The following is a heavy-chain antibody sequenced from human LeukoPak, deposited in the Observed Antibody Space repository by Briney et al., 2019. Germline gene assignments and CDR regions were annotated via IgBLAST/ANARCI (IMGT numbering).Heavy chain of an antibody. J-gene: IGHJ4*02. CDR3: AKPQYDSSWYYFDY. V-gene: IGHV3-7*05. D-gene: IGHD6-13*01. CDR2: IKQYGSEK. CDR1: GFRFSSYW. Sequence: GGSLRLSCAASGFRFSSYWMTWVRQAPGKGLEWVATIKQYGSEKYYVDSVKGRFTISRDDAKKSLFLQMNSLRAEDTALYYCAKPQYDSSWYYFDYWGQGTLVTVSS.